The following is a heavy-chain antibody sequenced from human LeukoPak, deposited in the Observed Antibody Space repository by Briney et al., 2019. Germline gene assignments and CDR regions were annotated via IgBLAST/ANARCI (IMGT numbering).Heavy chain of an antibody. Sequence: GGSLRLSCAASGFTFDDYGMSWVRQAPGKGLEWVSGINWNGGSTGYADSVKGRFTISRDNAKNSLYLQMISLRAEDTALYYCARGTLKAAATDFDYWGQGTLVTVSS. V-gene: IGHV3-20*04. D-gene: IGHD6-13*01. CDR2: INWNGGST. CDR3: ARGTLKAAATDFDY. J-gene: IGHJ4*02. CDR1: GFTFDDYG.